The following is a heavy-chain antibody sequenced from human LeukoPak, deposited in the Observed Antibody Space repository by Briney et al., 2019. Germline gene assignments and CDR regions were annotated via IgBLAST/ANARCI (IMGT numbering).Heavy chain of an antibody. Sequence: PGGSLRLSRAASGFTFSSYAMTWVRQAPGKGLEWVSAISNNGGYTYYADSVQGRFTISRGNSKSTLCLQMNSLRAEDTAVYYCAKQLGYCSDGSCYFPYWGQGTLVTVSS. J-gene: IGHJ4*02. CDR1: GFTFSSYA. CDR3: AKQLGYCSDGSCYFPY. D-gene: IGHD2-15*01. V-gene: IGHV3-23*01. CDR2: ISNNGGYT.